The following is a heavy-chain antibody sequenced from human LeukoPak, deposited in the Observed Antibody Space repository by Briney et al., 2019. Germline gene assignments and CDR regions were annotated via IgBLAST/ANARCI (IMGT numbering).Heavy chain of an antibody. CDR2: ISSSSSYI. J-gene: IGHJ4*02. CDR1: GFTFSSYS. CDR3: AREIRYNWNDRPYDY. Sequence: GGSLRLSCAASGFTFSSYSMNWVRQAPGKGLEWVSSISSSSSYIYYADSVKGRFTISRDNAKNSLYLQMNSLRAEDTAVYYCAREIRYNWNDRPYDYWGQGTLVTVSS. D-gene: IGHD1-1*01. V-gene: IGHV3-21*01.